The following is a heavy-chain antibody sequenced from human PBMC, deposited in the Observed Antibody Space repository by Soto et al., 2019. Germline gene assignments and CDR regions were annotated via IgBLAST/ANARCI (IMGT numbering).Heavy chain of an antibody. V-gene: IGHV3-48*01. CDR3: ERDARNADYDY. J-gene: IGHJ4*02. D-gene: IGHD3-16*01. CDR2: IHGTRSII. Sequence: EVQLVESGGGLVQPGGSLKLSCAVSGFTFSSHAMNWVRQAPGKGLEWVAYIHGTRSIIYYADSVKGRFTISRDNAKNSLYLQMDSLRAEDTALYYCERDARNADYDYWGQGTLVTVSS. CDR1: GFTFSSHA.